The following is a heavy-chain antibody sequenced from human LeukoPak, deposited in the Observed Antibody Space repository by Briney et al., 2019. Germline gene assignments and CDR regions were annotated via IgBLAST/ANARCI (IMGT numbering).Heavy chain of an antibody. CDR3: ARDKGVDYDFWSGYYSRFDY. V-gene: IGHV4-4*07. CDR2: IYTSGST. CDR1: GGSISSYY. D-gene: IGHD3-3*01. Sequence: SETLSLTCTVSGGSISSYYWSWIRQPAGKGLEWIGRIYTSGSTNYNPSLKSRVTMSVDTSKNQFSLKLSSMTAADTAVYYCARDKGVDYDFWSGYYSRFDYWGQGTLVTVSS. J-gene: IGHJ4*02.